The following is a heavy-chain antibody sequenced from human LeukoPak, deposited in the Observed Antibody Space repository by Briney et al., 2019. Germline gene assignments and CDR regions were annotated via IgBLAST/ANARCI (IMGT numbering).Heavy chain of an antibody. V-gene: IGHV3-7*03. Sequence: GGSLRLSCAVSGFTFGNYGMHWVRQAPGKGLEWVANIKQDGGEKNYVASVTGRFTISRDNAKNSLYLQMNSLRAEDTAVYYCARDVPFGGVWGQGTTVTVSS. CDR1: GFTFGNYG. CDR2: IKQDGGEK. CDR3: ARDVPFGGV. J-gene: IGHJ6*02. D-gene: IGHD3-10*01.